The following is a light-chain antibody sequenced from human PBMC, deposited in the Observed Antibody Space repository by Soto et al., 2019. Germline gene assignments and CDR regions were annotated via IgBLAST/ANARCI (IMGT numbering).Light chain of an antibody. J-gene: IGKJ1*01. CDR2: GAS. CDR3: QQSYSIPWT. V-gene: IGKV1-39*01. CDR1: ESISSY. Sequence: DIQMSQSPSSLSASVGDRVTITCRASESISSYVNWYQQRPGKAPKVLIYGASSLQSGVPSRFSGSGYGTDFTLTVSNLQPEDFATYYCQQSYSIPWTFGQGTSVDIK.